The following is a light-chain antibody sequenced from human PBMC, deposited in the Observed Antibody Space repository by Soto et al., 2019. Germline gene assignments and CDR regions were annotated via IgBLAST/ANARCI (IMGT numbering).Light chain of an antibody. CDR1: QSISTW. Sequence: DIQMTQSPSTLSASVGDRVTITCRASQSISTWLASYQQKPGKAPNLLIYKASTLESGVPSRFSCSGSGTEFTLNISILQPDDFATYYCQPYNSYSRTFGQGTKVEIK. CDR3: QPYNSYSRT. V-gene: IGKV1-5*03. J-gene: IGKJ1*01. CDR2: KAS.